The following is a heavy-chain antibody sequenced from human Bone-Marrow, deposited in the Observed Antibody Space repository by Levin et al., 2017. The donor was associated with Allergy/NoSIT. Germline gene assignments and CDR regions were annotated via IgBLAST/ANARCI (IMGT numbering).Heavy chain of an antibody. CDR2: IHYSVTT. D-gene: IGHD2-2*01. CDR1: GGSIRDNTYY. Sequence: SQTLSLTCTVSGGSIRDNTYYWGWIRQPPGKGLEWIGSIHYSVTTNYNPSLKSRVTISGDTSKNQFSLKLSSVTAADTAVYYCARQVPDSGYPRFADVWGKGTTVIVSS. V-gene: IGHV4-39*01. J-gene: IGHJ6*04. CDR3: ARQVPDSGYPRFADV.